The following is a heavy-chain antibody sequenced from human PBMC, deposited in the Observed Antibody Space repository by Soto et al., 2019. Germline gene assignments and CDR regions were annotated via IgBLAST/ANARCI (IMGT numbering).Heavy chain of an antibody. Sequence: PGGSLRLSCAASGFTFSSNAMSWVRQAPGKGLEWVSTISGSGDSTYYADSVKGRFTISRDNSKNTLYLQMNSLRAEDTAVYYCANPPGGPVIQHWGQGTLVTVSS. CDR2: ISGSGDST. D-gene: IGHD3-10*01. V-gene: IGHV3-23*01. CDR1: GFTFSSNA. J-gene: IGHJ1*01. CDR3: ANPPGGPVIQH.